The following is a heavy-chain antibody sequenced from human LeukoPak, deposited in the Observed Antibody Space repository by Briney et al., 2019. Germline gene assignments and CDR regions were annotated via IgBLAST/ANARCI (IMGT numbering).Heavy chain of an antibody. Sequence: PGRSLRLSCAASGFTFDDCAMHWVRQAPGKGLEWVSTISWNSGSIGYADSVKGRFTISRDNAKNSLYLQMNSLRAEDTALYYCAKDVYYGSGSYVDYWGQGTLVTVSS. CDR1: GFTFDDCA. V-gene: IGHV3-9*01. D-gene: IGHD3-10*01. CDR2: ISWNSGSI. CDR3: AKDVYYGSGSYVDY. J-gene: IGHJ4*02.